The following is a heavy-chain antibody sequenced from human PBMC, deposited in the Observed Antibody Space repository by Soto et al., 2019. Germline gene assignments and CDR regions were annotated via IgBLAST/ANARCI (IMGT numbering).Heavy chain of an antibody. Sequence: QVHLVESGGGVVQPGRSLRLSCTASGFTFSTYTMHWVRQAPGKGLEWVAVIAYDGSNKYYADSVKGRFTISRDNSLYLQMSSLRPEDTAVYYCARGGGSSDFDHWGQGTLVTVSS. D-gene: IGHD1-26*01. J-gene: IGHJ4*02. CDR3: ARGGGSSDFDH. CDR1: GFTFSTYT. V-gene: IGHV3-30*04. CDR2: IAYDGSNK.